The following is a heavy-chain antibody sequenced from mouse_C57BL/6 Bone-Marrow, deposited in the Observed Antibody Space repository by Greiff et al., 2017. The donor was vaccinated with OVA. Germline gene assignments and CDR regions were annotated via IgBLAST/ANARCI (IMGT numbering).Heavy chain of an antibody. CDR2: IHPSDSDT. CDR1: GYTFTSYW. CDR3: APLYYGNYWYFDV. Sequence: QVQLKQPGAELVKPGASVKVSCKASGYTFTSYWMHWVKQRPGQGLEWIGRIHPSDSDTNYNQKFKGKATLTVDKSSSTAYMQLSSLTSEDSAVYYCAPLYYGNYWYFDVWGTGTTVTVSS. D-gene: IGHD2-1*01. J-gene: IGHJ1*03. V-gene: IGHV1-74*01.